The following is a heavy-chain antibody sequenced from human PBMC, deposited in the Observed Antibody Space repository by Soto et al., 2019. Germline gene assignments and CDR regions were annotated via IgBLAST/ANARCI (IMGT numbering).Heavy chain of an antibody. V-gene: IGHV4-34*01. J-gene: IGHJ4*02. CDR3: AGSAFCIIIFAFPKDY. CDR2: INHSGST. CDR1: GGSFSGHF. D-gene: IGHD3-10*01. Sequence: SETLSLTCAVYGGSFSGHFWSWIRQPPRKGLEWIGEINHSGSTSYNPSLKSRVTISVDTSKNQFSLKLNSVTAADAAAYDCAGSAFCIIIFAFPKDYWGQGTLVTVS.